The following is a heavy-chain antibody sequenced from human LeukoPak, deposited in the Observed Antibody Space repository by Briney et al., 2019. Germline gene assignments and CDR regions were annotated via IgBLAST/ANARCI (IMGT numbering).Heavy chain of an antibody. Sequence: SETLSLTCTVSGGSISSGNYYWSWIRQPAEKGLESIGRIYTSGSTNYNPSLKSRVTISVDTSKNQFSLKLSSVTAADTAVYYCARAVMRELGYYYYYMDVWGKGTTVTVSS. D-gene: IGHD1-26*01. J-gene: IGHJ6*03. CDR1: GGSISSGNYY. V-gene: IGHV4-61*02. CDR2: IYTSGST. CDR3: ARAVMRELGYYYYYMDV.